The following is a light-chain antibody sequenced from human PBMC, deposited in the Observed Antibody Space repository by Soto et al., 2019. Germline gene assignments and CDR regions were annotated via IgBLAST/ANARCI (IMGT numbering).Light chain of an antibody. V-gene: IGKV1-12*01. CDR1: EDISTW. J-gene: IGKJ5*01. CDR2: AAS. Sequence: GARVTITCRSSEDISTWLAWYQQKPGKAPKLLIYAASSLQSGVPSRFSGSGSGTDFTLTISSLQPEDFATYYCQHADSFPLITFGQGTRLEIK. CDR3: QHADSFPLIT.